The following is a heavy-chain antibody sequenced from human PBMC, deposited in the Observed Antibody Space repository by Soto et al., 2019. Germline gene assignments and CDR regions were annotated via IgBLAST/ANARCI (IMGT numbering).Heavy chain of an antibody. J-gene: IGHJ4*02. CDR3: AKTGDTADFWYYFDY. V-gene: IGHV3-21*04. CDR1: GFTFSSYS. Sequence: PGGSLRLSCAASGFTFSSYSMNWVRQAPGKGLEWVSSISSSSSYIYYADSVKGRFTISRDNSKNTLYLQMNSLRAEDTAVYYCAKTGDTADFWYYFDYWGQGTLVTVSS. D-gene: IGHD1-26*01. CDR2: ISSSSSYI.